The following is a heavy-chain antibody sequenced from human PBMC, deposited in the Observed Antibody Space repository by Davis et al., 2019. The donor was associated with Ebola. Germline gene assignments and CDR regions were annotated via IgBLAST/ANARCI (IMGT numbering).Heavy chain of an antibody. V-gene: IGHV1-8*01. CDR2: MNPNSGNT. J-gene: IGHJ6*02. D-gene: IGHD1-26*01. Sequence: ASVKVSCKASGYTFTSYDINWVRQATGQGLEWMGWMNPNSGNTGYAQKFQGRVTMTRNTSISTAYMELSSLRSEDTAVYYCARVRGSGRYWSLGYYYNGMDVWGQGTTVTVSS. CDR3: ARVRGSGRYWSLGYYYNGMDV. CDR1: GYTFTSYD.